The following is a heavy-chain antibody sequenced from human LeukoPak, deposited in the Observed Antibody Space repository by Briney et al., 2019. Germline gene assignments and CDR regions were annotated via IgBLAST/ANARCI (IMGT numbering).Heavy chain of an antibody. Sequence: GGSLRLSCAASGFTFDDYAMHWVRQGPGKSLEWVSLINENGDIAYYGDSVRGRFTVSRDNAKNSLYLQMNSLTTEDTALYYCAKARWEPNFDYWAQGTLVTVSS. V-gene: IGHV3-43*02. J-gene: IGHJ4*02. D-gene: IGHD1-26*01. CDR1: GFTFDDYA. CDR3: AKARWEPNFDY. CDR2: INENGDIA.